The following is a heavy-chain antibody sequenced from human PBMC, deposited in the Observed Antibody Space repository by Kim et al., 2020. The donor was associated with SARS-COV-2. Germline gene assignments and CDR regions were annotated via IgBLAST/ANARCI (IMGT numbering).Heavy chain of an antibody. CDR1: GGSFSGYY. CDR3: ARGSYCSGGSCYPYYYYYGMDV. D-gene: IGHD2-15*01. Sequence: SETLSLTCAVYGGSFSGYYWSWIRQPPGKGLEWIGEINHSGSTNYNPSLKSRVTISVDTSKNQFSLKLSSVTAADTAVYYCARGSYCSGGSCYPYYYYYGMDVWGQGTTVTVSS. CDR2: INHSGST. V-gene: IGHV4-34*01. J-gene: IGHJ6*02.